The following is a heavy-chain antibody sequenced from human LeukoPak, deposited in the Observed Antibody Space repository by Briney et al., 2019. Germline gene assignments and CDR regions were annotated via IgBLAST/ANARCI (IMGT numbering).Heavy chain of an antibody. Sequence: GGSLRLSCAASGFTFSSYSMNWVRQAPGKGLEWASSISSSSSYIYYADSVKGRFTISRDNAKNSLYLQMNSLRAEDTAVYYCARDAPIATADEESYGMDVWGQGTTVTVSS. D-gene: IGHD6-13*01. V-gene: IGHV3-21*01. CDR3: ARDAPIATADEESYGMDV. J-gene: IGHJ6*02. CDR2: ISSSSSYI. CDR1: GFTFSSYS.